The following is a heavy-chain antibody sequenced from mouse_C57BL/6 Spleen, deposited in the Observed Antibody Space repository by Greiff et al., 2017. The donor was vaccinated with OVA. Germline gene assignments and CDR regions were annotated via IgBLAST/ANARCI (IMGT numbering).Heavy chain of an antibody. Sequence: EVKVEESGGGLVKPGGSLKLSCAASGFTFSSYTMSWVRQTPEKRLEWVATISGGGGNTYYPDSVKGRFTISRDNAKNTLYLQMSSLRSEDTALYYCASHPDGWYFDYWGQGTTLTVSS. CDR3: ASHPDGWYFDY. CDR2: ISGGGGNT. D-gene: IGHD2-3*01. V-gene: IGHV5-9*01. J-gene: IGHJ2*01. CDR1: GFTFSSYT.